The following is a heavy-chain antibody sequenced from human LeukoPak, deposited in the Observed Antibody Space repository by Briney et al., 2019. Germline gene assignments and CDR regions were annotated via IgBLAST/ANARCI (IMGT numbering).Heavy chain of an antibody. J-gene: IGHJ4*02. CDR1: GFTFSSYG. CDR2: IRYDGSNK. CDR3: ASEGVAGTEEIN. Sequence: GGSLRLSCAASGFTFSSYGMHWVRQAPGKGLEWVAFIRYDGSNKYYADSVKGRFTISRDNSKNTLYLQMNSLRAKDTAVYYCASEGVAGTEEINWGQGTLVTVSS. D-gene: IGHD6-19*01. V-gene: IGHV3-30*02.